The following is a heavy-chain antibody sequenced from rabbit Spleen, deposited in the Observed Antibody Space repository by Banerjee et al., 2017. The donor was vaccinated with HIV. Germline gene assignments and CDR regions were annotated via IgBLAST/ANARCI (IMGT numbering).Heavy chain of an antibody. CDR2: INAITGKA. CDR3: ARAGYGGYGYGL. V-gene: IGHV1S45*01. Sequence: QEQLVESGGGLVQPGGSLKLSCTASGFSFSNKAVMCWVRQAPGKGLEWIACINAITGKAVYASWAKGRFTFSKTSSTTVTLQMTSVTAADTATYLCARAGYGGYGYGLWGQGTLVTVS. J-gene: IGHJ3*01. D-gene: IGHD6-1*01. CDR1: GFSFSNKAV.